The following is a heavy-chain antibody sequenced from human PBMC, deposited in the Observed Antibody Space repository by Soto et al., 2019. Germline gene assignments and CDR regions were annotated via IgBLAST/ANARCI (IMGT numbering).Heavy chain of an antibody. V-gene: IGHV4-34*01. CDR2: INHSGST. Sequence: ELLAVTCGLYGGSLIGYYWGWIRQPPGKGLEWIGEINHSGSTNYNPSLKSRVTISVDTSKNQFSLELSSVNAADTAVYYCARVGTPYSYGYWDYYYGMDVWGQGTTVTVSS. CDR1: GGSLIGYY. CDR3: ARVGTPYSYGYWDYYYGMDV. D-gene: IGHD5-18*01. J-gene: IGHJ6*02.